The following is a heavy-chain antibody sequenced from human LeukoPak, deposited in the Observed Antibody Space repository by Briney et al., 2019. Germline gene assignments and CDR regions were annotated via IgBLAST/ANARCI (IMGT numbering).Heavy chain of an antibody. V-gene: IGHV1-8*01. J-gene: IGHJ5*02. CDR1: GYSFTSYD. CDR2: MNPNSGNT. Sequence: GASVKLSCKASGYSFTSYDINWVRQATGQGLEWMGWMNPNSGNTGYAQEFQGRVTMTRNTSISTAYMELSSLRSEDTAVYYCARVRTTVTTRRSNWFDPWGQGTLVTVSS. D-gene: IGHD4-17*01. CDR3: ARVRTTVTTRRSNWFDP.